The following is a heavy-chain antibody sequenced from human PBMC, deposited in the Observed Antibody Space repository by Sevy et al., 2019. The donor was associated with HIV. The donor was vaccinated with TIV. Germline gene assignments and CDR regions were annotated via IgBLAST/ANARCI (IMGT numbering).Heavy chain of an antibody. D-gene: IGHD3-3*01. V-gene: IGHV1-18*01. CDR3: ARDSGVYDFWSGYYRGKGYGMDV. CDR1: GYTFTSYG. Sequence: ASVKVSCKASGYTFTSYGISWVRQAPGQGLEWMGWISAYNGNTNYAQKLQGRVTMTTDTSTSTAYMELRSLGSDDTAVYYCARDSGVYDFWSGYYRGKGYGMDVWGQGTTVTVSS. J-gene: IGHJ6*02. CDR2: ISAYNGNT.